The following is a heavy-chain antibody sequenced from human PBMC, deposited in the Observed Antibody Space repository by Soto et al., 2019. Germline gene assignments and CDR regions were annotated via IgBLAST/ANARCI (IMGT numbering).Heavy chain of an antibody. CDR2: INPNSGGT. J-gene: IGHJ6*02. Sequence: GASVKVSCKASGYTFTGYYMHWVRQAPGQGLEWMGWINPNSGGTNYAQKFQGWATMTRDTSISTAYMELSRLRSDDTAVYYCARGGAEQLGNYYYYGMDVWGQGTTVTVSS. CDR1: GYTFTGYY. D-gene: IGHD6-6*01. CDR3: ARGGAEQLGNYYYYGMDV. V-gene: IGHV1-2*04.